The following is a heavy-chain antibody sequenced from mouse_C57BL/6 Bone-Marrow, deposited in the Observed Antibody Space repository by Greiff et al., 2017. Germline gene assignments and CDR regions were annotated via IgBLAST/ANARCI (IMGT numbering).Heavy chain of an antibody. CDR3: TRSQIYHWWDY. D-gene: IGHD1-1*02. J-gene: IGHJ4*01. CDR2: IYPGNSDT. Sequence: EVQLQQSGPVLARPGASVKMSCKTSGYTFTSYWMHGVKQRPGQGLEWIGAIYPGNSDTSYNQKFTGKAKLTAVTSASTAYMELSSLTIEDSAVYYCTRSQIYHWWDYWGQGTSVTVSS. CDR1: GYTFTSYW. V-gene: IGHV1-5*01.